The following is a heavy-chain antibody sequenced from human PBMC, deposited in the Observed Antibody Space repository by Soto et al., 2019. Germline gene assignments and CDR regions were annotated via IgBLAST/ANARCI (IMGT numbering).Heavy chain of an antibody. V-gene: IGHV3-7*03. D-gene: IGHD6-19*01. CDR1: GFTVSTYW. Sequence: HPGGSLRLSCVASGFTVSTYWMSWVRQAPGKGLEWVANIKQDGSVRYYVDSVKGRFTISRDNAMNSLYLQMNSLRVEDTAMYYCARGFSSTPNWFDPWGQGTLVTVSS. J-gene: IGHJ5*02. CDR2: IKQDGSVR. CDR3: ARGFSSTPNWFDP.